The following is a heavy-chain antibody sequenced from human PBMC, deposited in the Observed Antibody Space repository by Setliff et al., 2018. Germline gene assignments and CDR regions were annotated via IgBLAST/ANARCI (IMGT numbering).Heavy chain of an antibody. CDR3: SRLVRYCTRTSCQRLSGDDY. CDR2: ISAYTGNT. Sequence: ASVKVSCKASGYTFSNYGITWVRQAPGQGLEWMGWISAYTGNTKFAQKFQGRITMTTDTSTTTAYMELKSLRSDDTAIYYCSRLVRYCTRTSCQRLSGDDYWGQGALVTVSS. J-gene: IGHJ4*02. D-gene: IGHD2-2*01. V-gene: IGHV1-18*01. CDR1: GYTFSNYG.